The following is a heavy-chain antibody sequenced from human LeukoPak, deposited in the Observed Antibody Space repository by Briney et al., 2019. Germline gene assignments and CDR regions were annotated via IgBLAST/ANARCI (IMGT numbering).Heavy chain of an antibody. D-gene: IGHD5-18*01. CDR1: GGSFSGYY. J-gene: IGHJ4*02. CDR2: INHSGST. V-gene: IGHV4-34*01. CDR3: ASLGYRYYFDY. Sequence: SETLSLTCAVYGGSFSGYYWSWIRQPPGKGLEWIGEINHSGSTNYNPSLKSRVTISVDTSKNQFSLKLSSVTAADTAVYYCASLGYRYYFDYWGQGTLVTVSS.